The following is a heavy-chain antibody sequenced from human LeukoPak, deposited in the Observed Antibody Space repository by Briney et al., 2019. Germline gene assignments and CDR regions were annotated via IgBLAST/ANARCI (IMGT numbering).Heavy chain of an antibody. CDR3: ASQVVRAAFDP. Sequence: GGSLRLSCVASGFTFSGYWMHWVRQPPGKGLVWVSRIKSDGTMTNYADSVKGRFTISRDNAKNTLYLQMNSLRAEDTAVYYCASQVVRAAFDPWGQGTLVTVSS. D-gene: IGHD2-15*01. J-gene: IGHJ5*02. V-gene: IGHV3-74*01. CDR2: IKSDGTMT. CDR1: GFTFSGYW.